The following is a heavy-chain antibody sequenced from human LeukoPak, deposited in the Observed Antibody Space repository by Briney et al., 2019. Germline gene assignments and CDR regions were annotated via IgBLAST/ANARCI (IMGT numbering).Heavy chain of an antibody. Sequence: GGSLRLSCAASGFIFSNFAMHWVRQAPGKGLEWVALISYDGSHTYYADSMKGRFTISRDNSRNVLYLQMTSLRGHDSAVYYCAREEQELVRDYYYYMDVWGKGTTVTVSS. CDR3: AREEQELVRDYYYYMDV. CDR2: ISYDGSHT. V-gene: IGHV3-30*01. D-gene: IGHD6-13*01. CDR1: GFIFSNFA. J-gene: IGHJ6*03.